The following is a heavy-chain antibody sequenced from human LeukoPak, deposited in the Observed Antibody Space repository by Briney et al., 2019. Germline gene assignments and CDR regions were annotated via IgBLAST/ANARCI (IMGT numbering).Heavy chain of an antibody. CDR2: ISVSGFDT. CDR3: AKVDPDTVTPGVFYYYYYMDV. Sequence: GGSLRLSCTASGFTFSSHVMTWVRQVPGKGLEWVSGISVSGFDTFYADSVKGRFTISRDNSKTSVSLQMNSLRAEDTAIYYCAKVDPDTVTPGVFYYYYYMDVWGKGTTVTVSS. CDR1: GFTFSSHV. J-gene: IGHJ6*03. D-gene: IGHD4-17*01. V-gene: IGHV3-23*01.